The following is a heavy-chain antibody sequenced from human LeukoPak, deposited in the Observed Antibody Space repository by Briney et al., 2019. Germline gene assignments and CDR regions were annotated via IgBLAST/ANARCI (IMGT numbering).Heavy chain of an antibody. CDR2: INWNGGST. V-gene: IGHV3-20*04. D-gene: IGHD5-18*01. J-gene: IGHJ4*02. CDR1: GFTFDDYG. Sequence: PGGSLRLSCAASGFTFDDYGMSWVRQAPGKGLEWVSGINWNGGSTGYADSVKGRFTISRDNSKNTLYLQMNSLRAEDTAVYYCAKGGMQVWSNPVDHWGQGTLVTVSS. CDR3: AKGGMQVWSNPVDH.